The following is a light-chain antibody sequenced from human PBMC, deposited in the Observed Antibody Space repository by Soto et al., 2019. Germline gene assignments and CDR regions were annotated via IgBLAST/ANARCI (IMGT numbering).Light chain of an antibody. V-gene: IGLV2-14*03. Sequence: QSALTQPASLSGSPGQSITISCTGTGSDIGGYNYVSWYQQHPGKAPKLIIHDVTNRPSGVSDRFFGSKSSNTASLTISGLQAEDEADYYCSSYRASSTTHYVFGTGTKVTVL. CDR3: SSYRASSTTHYV. CDR2: DVT. J-gene: IGLJ1*01. CDR1: GSDIGGYNY.